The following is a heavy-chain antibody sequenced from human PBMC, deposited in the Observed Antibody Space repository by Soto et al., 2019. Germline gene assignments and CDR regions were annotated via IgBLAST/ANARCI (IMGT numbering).Heavy chain of an antibody. D-gene: IGHD5-12*01. J-gene: IGHJ6*02. CDR1: GGSISSYY. CDR2: IYYSGST. CDR3: ARGLEMATTFAPGMDV. Sequence: SETLSLTCTVSGGSISSYYWSWIRQPPGKGLEWIGYIYYSGSTNYNPSLKSRVTISVDTSKNQFSLKLSSVTAADTAVYYCARGLEMATTFAPGMDVRGQGTMVTVSS. V-gene: IGHV4-59*01.